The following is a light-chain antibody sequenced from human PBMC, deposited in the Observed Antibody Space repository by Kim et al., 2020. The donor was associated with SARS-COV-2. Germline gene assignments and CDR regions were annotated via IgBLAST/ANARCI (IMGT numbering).Light chain of an antibody. V-gene: IGKV1-5*01. CDR2: DAS. CDR1: QNINGW. J-gene: IGKJ1*01. CDR3: QQYKTYWT. Sequence: GDRVTITCRASQNINGWLAWYQQKPGKAPKLLLYDASSPKSGVPSRFSGSESGTEFTLTITSLQPDDFATYYCQQYKTYWTFGQGTKV.